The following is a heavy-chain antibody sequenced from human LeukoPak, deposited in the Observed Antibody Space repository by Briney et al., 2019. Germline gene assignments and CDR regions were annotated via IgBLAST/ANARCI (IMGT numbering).Heavy chain of an antibody. J-gene: IGHJ6*03. Sequence: GGSLRLSCAASGFTVSSNYMSWVRQAPGKGLEWVSVIYSGGSTYYADSVKGRFTISRDNSKNTLYLQMSSLRAEDTAVYYCARDIRVTTGYYMDVWGKGTTVTVSS. V-gene: IGHV3-53*01. D-gene: IGHD4-17*01. CDR1: GFTVSSNY. CDR2: IYSGGST. CDR3: ARDIRVTTGYYMDV.